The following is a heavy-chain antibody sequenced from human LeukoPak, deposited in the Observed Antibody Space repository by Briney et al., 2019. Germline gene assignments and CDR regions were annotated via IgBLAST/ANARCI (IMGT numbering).Heavy chain of an antibody. CDR3: ARGASSSWDLDYYYYMDV. V-gene: IGHV4-4*07. J-gene: IGHJ6*03. CDR2: IYTSGST. D-gene: IGHD6-13*01. CDR1: GGSISSYY. Sequence: SETLSLTCTVSGGSISSYYWSWLRQPAGKGLEWIGRIYTSGSTNYNPSLKSRVTMSVDTSKNQFSLKLSSVTAADTAVYYCARGASSSWDLDYYYYMDVWGKGTTVTISS.